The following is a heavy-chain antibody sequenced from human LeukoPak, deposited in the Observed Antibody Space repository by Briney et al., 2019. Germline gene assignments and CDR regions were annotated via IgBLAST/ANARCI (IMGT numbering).Heavy chain of an antibody. CDR3: AREDGTAMDNAFDI. CDR2: INHSGST. V-gene: IGHV4-34*01. CDR1: GGSISTYY. J-gene: IGHJ3*02. D-gene: IGHD5-18*01. Sequence: SETLSLTCTVSGGSISTYYWSWIRQPPGKGLEWIGEINHSGSTNYNPSLKSRVTISVDTSKNQFSLKLSSVTAADTAVYYCAREDGTAMDNAFDIWSQGTMVTVSS.